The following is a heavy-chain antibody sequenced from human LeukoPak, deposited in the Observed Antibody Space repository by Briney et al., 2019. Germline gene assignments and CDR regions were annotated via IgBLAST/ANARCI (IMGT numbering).Heavy chain of an antibody. Sequence: SETLSLTCAVYGGAFSGYYWSWIRQSPGKGLEWIGEMNHSGSSNHNPSLKSRVTISVDTSKNQFSLKLRSVTAADTAVYYCARAPSGLVEPPTRGDYFDYWGQGTLVTVSS. CDR3: ARAPSGLVEPPTRGDYFDY. V-gene: IGHV4-34*01. D-gene: IGHD2-2*01. CDR1: GGAFSGYY. CDR2: MNHSGSS. J-gene: IGHJ4*02.